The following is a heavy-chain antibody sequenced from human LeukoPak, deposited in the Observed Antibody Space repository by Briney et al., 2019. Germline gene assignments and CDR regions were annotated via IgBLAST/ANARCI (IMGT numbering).Heavy chain of an antibody. CDR1: GGSISSSSYY. J-gene: IGHJ5*02. V-gene: IGHV4-39*01. D-gene: IGHD6-13*01. CDR3: ARHAIFAGYRSTYNWFDP. CDR2: IYYSGST. Sequence: SETLSLTCTVSGGSISSSSYYWGWIRQPPGKGLEWIGSIYYSGSTYHNPSLKSRVTISVDTSKNQFSLKLSSVTAADTAVYYCARHAIFAGYRSTYNWFDPWGQGTLVTVSS.